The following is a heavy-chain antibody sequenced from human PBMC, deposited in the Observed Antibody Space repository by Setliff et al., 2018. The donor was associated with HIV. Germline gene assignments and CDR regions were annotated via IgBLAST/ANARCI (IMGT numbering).Heavy chain of an antibody. CDR1: GGSITRTPYY. D-gene: IGHD3-9*01. Sequence: PSETLSLTCTVSGGSITRTPYYWGWIRQPPGKGLEWIGSIYYSDSINYNPSLKSRVTISVDTSKNQFSLKVNSVTAADTAVYYCARGQYFDWSDAFDIWGQGTMVTVSS. J-gene: IGHJ3*02. CDR2: IYYSDSI. CDR3: ARGQYFDWSDAFDI. V-gene: IGHV4-39*07.